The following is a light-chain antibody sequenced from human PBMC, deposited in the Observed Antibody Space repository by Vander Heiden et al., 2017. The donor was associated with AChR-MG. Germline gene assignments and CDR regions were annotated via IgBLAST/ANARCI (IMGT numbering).Light chain of an antibody. J-gene: IGLJ1*01. Sequence: QSVVTQPPSVSGTHGQRVTISCSGSSSNIGSNYVYWYQQLPGTAPKLLIYRNNKRPSGVPDRFSGSKSGTSASRAISGLRSEDEADYYCAAWDDSLSGFYVFGTGTKVTVL. V-gene: IGLV1-47*01. CDR3: AAWDDSLSGFYV. CDR1: SSNIGSNY. CDR2: RNN.